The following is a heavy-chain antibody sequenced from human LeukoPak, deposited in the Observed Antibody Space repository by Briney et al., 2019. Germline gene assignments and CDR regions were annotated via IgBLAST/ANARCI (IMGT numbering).Heavy chain of an antibody. CDR1: EFTFSSYW. D-gene: IGHD4-17*01. V-gene: IGHV3-7*01. CDR3: ARLGARQMLEY. J-gene: IGHJ4*02. Sequence: GGSLRLSCAASEFTFSSYWMSWVRQAPGKGLEWVANIKQDGGQIYYLESVKGRFTVSRDNAKNSLYPQMNSLRAEDTAVYYCARLGARQMLEYWGQGTLVTVSS. CDR2: IKQDGGQI.